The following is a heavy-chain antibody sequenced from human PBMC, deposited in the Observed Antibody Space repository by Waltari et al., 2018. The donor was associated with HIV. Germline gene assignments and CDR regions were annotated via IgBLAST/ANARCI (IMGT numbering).Heavy chain of an antibody. Sequence: QVRLMQSGAEVRKPGASVKVSCGVPGHTLTDLSIHLVCQLPGKGLAWMGDFDPEDGETGYAQKFQGRCFMTDDISADTAYMEVNSLRFEDTGIYFCCTRDGLKRHLPDYYFYGMDVWGQGTTITVSS. CDR2: FDPEDGET. V-gene: IGHV1-24*01. CDR3: CTRDGLKRHLPDYYFYGMDV. CDR1: GHTLTDLS. D-gene: IGHD1-1*01. J-gene: IGHJ6*02.